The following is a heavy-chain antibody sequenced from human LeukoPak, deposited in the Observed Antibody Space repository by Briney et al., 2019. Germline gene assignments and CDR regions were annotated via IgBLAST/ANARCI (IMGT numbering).Heavy chain of an antibody. J-gene: IGHJ4*02. CDR3: VRDPGSGYSFLYYFDY. CDR1: GYTFISYY. Sequence: ASVKVSCKASGYTFISYYMHWVRQAPGQGLEWMGWINPNSGGTNYAQKFQGRVTMTRDTSISTAYMELSRLRSDDTAVYYCVRDPGSGYSFLYYFDYWGQGTLVTVSS. D-gene: IGHD5-18*01. CDR2: INPNSGGT. V-gene: IGHV1-2*02.